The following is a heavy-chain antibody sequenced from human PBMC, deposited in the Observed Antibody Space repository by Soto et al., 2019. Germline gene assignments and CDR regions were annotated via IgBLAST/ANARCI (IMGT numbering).Heavy chain of an antibody. Sequence: GGSLRLSCAASGFTFSSYAMSWVRQAPGKGLEWVSAISGSGRSTYYADSVKGRFTISRDNSKNTLYLQMNSLRAEDTAVYYCAKDPTYYDILTGYRYAFDIWGQGTMVTVSS. CDR3: AKDPTYYDILTGYRYAFDI. CDR1: GFTFSSYA. CDR2: ISGSGRST. J-gene: IGHJ3*02. D-gene: IGHD3-9*01. V-gene: IGHV3-23*01.